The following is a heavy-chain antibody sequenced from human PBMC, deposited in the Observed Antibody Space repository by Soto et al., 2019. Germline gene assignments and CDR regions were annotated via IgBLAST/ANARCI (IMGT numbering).Heavy chain of an antibody. CDR2: IWYDGSNK. V-gene: IGHV3-33*01. CDR1: GFTFSSYG. D-gene: IGHD5-12*01. J-gene: IGHJ6*02. CDR3: ARAGATMFFDPEVYYYYGMDV. Sequence: GGSLRLSCAASGFTFSSYGMHWVRQAPGKGLEWVAVIWYDGSNKYYADSVKGRFTISRDNSKNTLYLQMNSLRAEDTAVYYCARAGATMFFDPEVYYYYGMDVWGQGTTVTVSS.